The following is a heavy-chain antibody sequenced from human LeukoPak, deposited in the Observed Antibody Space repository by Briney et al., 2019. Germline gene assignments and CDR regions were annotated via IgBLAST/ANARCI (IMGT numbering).Heavy chain of an antibody. CDR1: GYTFTSYG. V-gene: IGHV1-18*01. J-gene: IGHJ6*03. Sequence: GASVKVSCKASGYTFTSYGISWVRQAPGQGLEWMGWISAYNGNTNYAQKLQGRVTMTTDTSTSTAYMELRSLRSDDTAVYYCARGSAKGSWYPWDYYYYYYMDVWGKGTTVTISS. D-gene: IGHD6-13*01. CDR3: ARGSAKGSWYPWDYYYYYYMDV. CDR2: ISAYNGNT.